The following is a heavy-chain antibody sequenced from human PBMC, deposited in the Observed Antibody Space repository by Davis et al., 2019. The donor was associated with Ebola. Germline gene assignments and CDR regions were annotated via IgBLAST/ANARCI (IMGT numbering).Heavy chain of an antibody. V-gene: IGHV1-18*01. D-gene: IGHD6-19*01. CDR3: ARGRNGGWDFDY. Sequence: ASVKVSCKASGYTFNSHGISWVRQAPGQGLEWMAWISAYNGHTNYAQKFQGRLTLTTDTFTSTVYMELRSLTSDDTAEYYCARGRNGGWDFDYWGQGTRVTVSS. CDR2: ISAYNGHT. J-gene: IGHJ4*02. CDR1: GYTFNSHG.